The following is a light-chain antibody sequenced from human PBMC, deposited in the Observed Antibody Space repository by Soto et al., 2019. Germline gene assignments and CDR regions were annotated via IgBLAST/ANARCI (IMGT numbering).Light chain of an antibody. V-gene: IGKV3-11*01. J-gene: IGKJ1*01. Sequence: EIVLTQSPATLSLSPGERATLSCRASQSVSSYLAWYQQKPGQAPRLLIYDASNRATGIPARFSGSGSGTDFTHTISSLEPEDFAVYYCQQRSNWPRRTFGQGTKVEIK. CDR1: QSVSSY. CDR3: QQRSNWPRRT. CDR2: DAS.